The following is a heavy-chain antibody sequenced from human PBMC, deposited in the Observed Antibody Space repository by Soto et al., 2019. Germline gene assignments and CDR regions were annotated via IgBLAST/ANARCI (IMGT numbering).Heavy chain of an antibody. J-gene: IGHJ5*02. CDR3: VKDAVAANGVWDWFDL. Sequence: EVQLLESGGGLVQPGGSLRLSCAASGFIFRNYAMSWVRQAPGKGVELVSSIHGNGHSAYFADSVKGRFTVSRDDSKSTLYLQMSRLRVDDTALYFCVKDAVAANGVWDWFDLWGQGTLVTVSS. CDR2: IHGNGHSA. V-gene: IGHV3-23*01. D-gene: IGHD2-15*01. CDR1: GFIFRNYA.